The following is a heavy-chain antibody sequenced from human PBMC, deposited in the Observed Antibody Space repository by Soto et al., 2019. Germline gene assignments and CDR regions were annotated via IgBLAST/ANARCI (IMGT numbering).Heavy chain of an antibody. V-gene: IGHV4-59*01. CDR3: AKYRRTDAEGYRLDF. CDR2: IYYSGST. CDR1: GGSISGYY. J-gene: IGHJ4*02. D-gene: IGHD5-12*01. Sequence: SETLSLTCTLSGGSISGYYWSWIRQPPGKGLEWIGYIYYSGSTKYNPSLESRVTISVDMSNNQFSLMLTSVTAADTAVYYCAKYRRTDAEGYRLDFWGQGTLVTVSS.